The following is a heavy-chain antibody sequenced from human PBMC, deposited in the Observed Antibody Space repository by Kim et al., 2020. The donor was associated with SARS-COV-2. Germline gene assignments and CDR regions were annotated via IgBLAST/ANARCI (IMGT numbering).Heavy chain of an antibody. D-gene: IGHD2-21*01. J-gene: IGHJ4*02. Sequence: NYNPSLKSRVTMSVDTSKNQFSLKLSSVTAADTAVYYCARDEARASGLGYWGQGTLVTVSS. CDR3: ARDEARASGLGY. V-gene: IGHV4-4*07.